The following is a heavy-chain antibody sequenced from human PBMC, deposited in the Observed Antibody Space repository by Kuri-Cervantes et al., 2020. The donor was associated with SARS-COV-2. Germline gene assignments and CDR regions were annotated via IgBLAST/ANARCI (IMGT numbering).Heavy chain of an antibody. J-gene: IGHJ2*01. Sequence: SVKVSCKASGGTFSSYAISWVRQAPGQGLEWMGGIIPIFGTANYAQKFQGRVTITTDESTSTAYMELSSLRSEDTAVYYCARDWAAAGSGDMWYFDLWGRGTLVTVSS. CDR1: GGTFSSYA. CDR3: ARDWAAAGSGDMWYFDL. V-gene: IGHV1-69*05. CDR2: IIPIFGTA. D-gene: IGHD6-13*01.